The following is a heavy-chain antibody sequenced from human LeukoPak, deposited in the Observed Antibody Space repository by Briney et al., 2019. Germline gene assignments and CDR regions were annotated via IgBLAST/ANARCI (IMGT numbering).Heavy chain of an antibody. J-gene: IGHJ3*02. V-gene: IGHV1-18*01. Sequence: GASVKVSCKASGYTFTSYGISWVRQAPGQGREWMGWISAYNGNTNYAQKLQGRVTMTTDTSTSTAYMELRSLRSDDTAVYYCARDLRSVYYDSSGYYYLDAFDIWGQGTMVTVSS. CDR1: GYTFTSYG. D-gene: IGHD3-22*01. CDR3: ARDLRSVYYDSSGYYYLDAFDI. CDR2: ISAYNGNT.